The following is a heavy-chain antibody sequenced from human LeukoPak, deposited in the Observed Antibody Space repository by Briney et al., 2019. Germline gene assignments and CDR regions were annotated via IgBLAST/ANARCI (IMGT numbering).Heavy chain of an antibody. CDR2: ISYDGSNK. J-gene: IGHJ4*02. CDR1: GFTFSSYA. V-gene: IGHV3-30-3*01. D-gene: IGHD6-13*01. Sequence: GGSLRLSCAASGFTFSSYAMHWVRQAPGKGLEWVAVISYDGSNKYYADSVKGRFTISRDNSKNTLYLQMNSLRAEDTAVYYCAKAPRRGAAAAIDYWGQGTLVTVSS. CDR3: AKAPRRGAAAAIDY.